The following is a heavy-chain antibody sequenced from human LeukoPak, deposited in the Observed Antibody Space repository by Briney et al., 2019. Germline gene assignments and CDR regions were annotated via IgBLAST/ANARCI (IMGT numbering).Heavy chain of an antibody. D-gene: IGHD2-8*01. J-gene: IGHJ4*01. CDR3: TSGGMVSGDY. CDR2: IYYSGST. V-gene: IGHV4-59*01. CDR1: GGSINSYY. Sequence: TSETLSLTCTVSGGSINSYYWSWIRQPPGKGLEWIGYIYYSGSTNYNPSLKSRVTISRDTSKNQFSLKLRSVTAADTAVYYCTSGGMVSGDYWGHGTLVTVSS.